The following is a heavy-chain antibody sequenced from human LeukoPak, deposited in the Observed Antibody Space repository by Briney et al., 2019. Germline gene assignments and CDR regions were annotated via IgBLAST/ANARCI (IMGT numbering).Heavy chain of an antibody. D-gene: IGHD3-9*01. CDR2: IGSDNKP. Sequence: GGSLRLSCEASGFTFSAYAMTWVRQAPGKGLEWVSSIGSDNKPHYADSVKGRFTISRDNSKNTLYLQMNSLRAEDTAVYYCARDAGRYFDWLGYWGQGTLVTVSS. CDR3: ARDAGRYFDWLGY. CDR1: GFTFSAYA. J-gene: IGHJ4*02. V-gene: IGHV3-69-1*01.